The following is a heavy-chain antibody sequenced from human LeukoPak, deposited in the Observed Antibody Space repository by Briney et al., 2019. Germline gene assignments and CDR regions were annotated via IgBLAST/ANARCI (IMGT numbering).Heavy chain of an antibody. D-gene: IGHD3-22*01. CDR1: GGTFSSYA. V-gene: IGHV1-69*04. CDR2: IIPILGIA. J-gene: IGHJ5*02. CDR3: ARDGPGGYHLNWFDP. Sequence: SVKVSCKASGGTFSSYAISWVRQAPGQGLEWMGRIIPILGIANYAQKFQGRVTITADKSTSTAYMELSSLRSEDTAVYYCARDGPGGYHLNWFDPWGQGTLVTVSS.